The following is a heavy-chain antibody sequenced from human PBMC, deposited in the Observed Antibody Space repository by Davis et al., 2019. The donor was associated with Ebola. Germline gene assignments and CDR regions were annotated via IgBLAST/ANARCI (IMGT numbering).Heavy chain of an antibody. CDR2: ISSSSSYI. CDR1: GFTFSSYS. J-gene: IGHJ3*02. V-gene: IGHV3-21*01. D-gene: IGHD1-14*01. CDR3: ARVEPQGAFDI. Sequence: GESLKISCAASGFTFSSYSMNWVRQAPGKGLEWVSSISSSSSYIYYADSVKGRFNISRDNSKNTLYLQMNSLRAEDTAVYYCARVEPQGAFDIWGQGTMVTVSS.